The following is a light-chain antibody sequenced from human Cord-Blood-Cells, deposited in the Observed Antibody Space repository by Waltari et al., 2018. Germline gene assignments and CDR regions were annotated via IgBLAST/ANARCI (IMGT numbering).Light chain of an antibody. CDR3: AAWDDSLNGWV. Sequence: QSVLTQPPSASGTPGQRVTISCSGSSSNIGSNTVHWYQQLPGTAPQLLIYSNNQRPSGVPDRFSGSKSGTSASLTISGLQSEDEADYYCAAWDDSLNGWVFGGGTKLTVL. V-gene: IGLV1-44*01. CDR1: SSNIGSNT. J-gene: IGLJ3*02. CDR2: SNN.